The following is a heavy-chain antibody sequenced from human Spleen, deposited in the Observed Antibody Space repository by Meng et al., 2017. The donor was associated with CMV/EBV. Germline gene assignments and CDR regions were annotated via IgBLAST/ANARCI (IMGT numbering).Heavy chain of an antibody. Sequence: GGSLRLSCAASGFIFDDYAMNWVRQAPGKGLEWVARTNWNGGSTTYADSVKGRFTISRDNTKNSLFLQMNSLGAEDTAFYFCARDPVGAPYLDYWGRGTLVTVSS. J-gene: IGHJ4*02. D-gene: IGHD1-26*01. V-gene: IGHV3-20*04. CDR3: ARDPVGAPYLDY. CDR2: TNWNGGST. CDR1: GFIFDDYA.